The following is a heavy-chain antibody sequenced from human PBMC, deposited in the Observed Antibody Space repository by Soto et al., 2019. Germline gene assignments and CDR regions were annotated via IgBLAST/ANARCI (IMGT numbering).Heavy chain of an antibody. J-gene: IGHJ4*02. V-gene: IGHV3-23*01. CDR2: ISSGGGST. CDR3: AKRTAALGPNFDY. D-gene: IGHD6-13*01. CDR1: GFTFSSYA. Sequence: HPGGSLRLSCAASGFTFSSYAMSWVRQAPGKGLEWVSAISSGGGSTYYADSVKGRFTISRDNSKNTLYLQMNSLRAEDTAVYYCAKRTAALGPNFDYWGQGTLVTVSS.